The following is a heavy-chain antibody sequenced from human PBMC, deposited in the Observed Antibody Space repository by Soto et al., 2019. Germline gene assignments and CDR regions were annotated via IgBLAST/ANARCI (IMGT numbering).Heavy chain of an antibody. CDR2: IYCGDSDT. CDR3: ARHNHGFDY. V-gene: IGHV5-51*01. J-gene: IGHJ4*02. Sequence: GESLKISCKDSGYSFSTNWIAWVRQMPGKGLEWVGVIYCGDSDTRFSPSFQGQVTLSVDKSINTVYLQWGSLKASDTAMYYCARHNHGFDYWGQGTLVTVSS. CDR1: GYSFSTNW.